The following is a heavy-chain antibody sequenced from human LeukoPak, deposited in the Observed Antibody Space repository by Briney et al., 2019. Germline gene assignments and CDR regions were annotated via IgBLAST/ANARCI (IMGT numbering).Heavy chain of an antibody. CDR1: GFTFSSYG. V-gene: IGHV3-48*03. CDR3: ARDPYSGGYGDYYYYYMDV. D-gene: IGHD1-26*01. J-gene: IGHJ6*03. Sequence: PGGSLRLSCAASGFTFSSYGMNWVRQAPGKGLEWVSYISSSGSTIYYADSVKGRFTISRDNAKNSLYLQINSLRAEDTAVYYCARDPYSGGYGDYYYYYMDVWGKGTTVTISS. CDR2: ISSSGSTI.